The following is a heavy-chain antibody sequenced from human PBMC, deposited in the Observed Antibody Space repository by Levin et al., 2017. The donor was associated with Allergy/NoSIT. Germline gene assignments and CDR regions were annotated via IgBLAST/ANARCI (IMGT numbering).Heavy chain of an antibody. CDR2: ISYDGSNK. V-gene: IGHV3-30-3*01. Sequence: GESLKISCAASGFTFSSYAMHWVRQAPGKGLEWVAVISYDGSNKYYADSVKGRFTISRDNSKNTLYLQMNSLRAEDTAVYYCARDRSYYGSGRGYFDYWGQGTLVTVSS. J-gene: IGHJ4*02. CDR3: ARDRSYYGSGRGYFDY. CDR1: GFTFSSYA. D-gene: IGHD3-10*01.